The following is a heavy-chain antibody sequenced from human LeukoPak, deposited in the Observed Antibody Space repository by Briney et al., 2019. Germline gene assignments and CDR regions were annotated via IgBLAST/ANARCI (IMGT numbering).Heavy chain of an antibody. Sequence: PGRSLRLSWAASGFTFSTYGMNWVRQAPGKGLDWVAAISYDGSNEFYADSVKGRFTISRDNSKNTLYLQMNSVRAEDTAVYCCAKGQGLYAPLRNYGMDVCGQGTTVTVSS. CDR2: ISYDGSNE. D-gene: IGHD2-2*01. CDR1: GFTFSTYG. CDR3: AKGQGLYAPLRNYGMDV. J-gene: IGHJ6*02. V-gene: IGHV3-30*18.